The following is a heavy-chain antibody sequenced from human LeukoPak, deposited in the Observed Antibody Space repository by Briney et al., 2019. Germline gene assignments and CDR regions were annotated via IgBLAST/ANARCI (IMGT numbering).Heavy chain of an antibody. D-gene: IGHD3-3*01. CDR2: IYTSGST. V-gene: IGHV4-4*07. CDR1: GGSISSYY. Sequence: SETLSLTCTVSGGSISSYYWSWIRQPAGKGLEWIGRIYTSGSTNYNPSLKSRVTMSVDTSKNQFSLKLSSVTAADTAVYYCARVLRFLEWSLSWFDPWDQGTLVTVSS. J-gene: IGHJ5*02. CDR3: ARVLRFLEWSLSWFDP.